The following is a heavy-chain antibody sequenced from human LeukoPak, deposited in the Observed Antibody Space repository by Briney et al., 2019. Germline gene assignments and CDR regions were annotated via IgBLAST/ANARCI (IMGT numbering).Heavy chain of an antibody. V-gene: IGHV3-66*02. J-gene: IGHJ3*02. CDR1: GFTVSSNY. Sequence: GGSLRLSCAASGFTVSSNYMSWVRQAPGKGLEWVSVIYSGGSTYYADSVRGRFTISRDNSKNTLYLQMNSLRAEDTAVYYCAGCLNTIFGVVDAFNIWGQGTMVTVSS. D-gene: IGHD3-3*01. CDR3: AGCLNTIFGVVDAFNI. CDR2: IYSGGST.